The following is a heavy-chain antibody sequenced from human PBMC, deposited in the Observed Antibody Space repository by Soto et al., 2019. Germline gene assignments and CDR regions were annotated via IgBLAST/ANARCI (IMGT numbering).Heavy chain of an antibody. CDR1: RFTFSSYS. V-gene: IGHV3-48*01. D-gene: IGHD5-12*01. CDR2: LXSSSTXL. Sequence: XXSLRLSCAASRFTFSSYSMNWVRQAPGKGLEWVSYLXSSSTXLYYADSVKGXXTISRDNXXNSPYLQMHSLRAQDTAVYYCAAEATIPNWFDPWGQGTLATASS. CDR3: AAEATIPNWFDP. J-gene: IGHJ5*02.